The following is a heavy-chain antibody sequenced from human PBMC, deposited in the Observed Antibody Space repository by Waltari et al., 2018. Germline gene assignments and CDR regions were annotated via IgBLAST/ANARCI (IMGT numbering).Heavy chain of an antibody. CDR3: ARGPNALYYYDSSGYYYADY. D-gene: IGHD3-22*01. CDR1: GGSFSGYY. CDR2: INHSGST. V-gene: IGHV4-34*01. J-gene: IGHJ4*02. Sequence: QVQLQQWGAGLLKPSETLSLTCAVYGGSFSGYYWSWIRQPPGKGLEWIGEINHSGSTNYNPSLKSRVTISVDTSKNQFSLKLSSVTAADTAVYYCARGPNALYYYDSSGYYYADYWGQGTLVTVSS.